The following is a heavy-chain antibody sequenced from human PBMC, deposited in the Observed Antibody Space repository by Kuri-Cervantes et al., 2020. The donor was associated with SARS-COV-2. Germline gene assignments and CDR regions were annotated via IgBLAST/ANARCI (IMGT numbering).Heavy chain of an antibody. CDR3: AKDRVGVQDF. Sequence: GGSLRLSCAASGFNFSRTDMHWVRQAPRKGLEWVAVISHDGKNKKCIASGKGRFTISRDNSQNTLYLHMKSLRGEDTAMYYCAKDRVGVQDFWGQGTLVTVSS. CDR2: ISHDGKNK. D-gene: IGHD2-21*01. CDR1: GFNFSRTD. V-gene: IGHV3-30*18. J-gene: IGHJ4*02.